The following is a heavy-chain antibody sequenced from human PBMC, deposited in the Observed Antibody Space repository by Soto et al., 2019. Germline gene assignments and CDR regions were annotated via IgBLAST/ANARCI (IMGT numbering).Heavy chain of an antibody. Sequence: ASVKVSCKASGYTFTSHYMHWVRQAPGQGLEWMGILNPSGGTTIYAHIFQGRVTMTRDTSTSTVYMDLSSLRSEDTAVYYCARAPMALAGTALDYWGQGTLVTVSS. D-gene: IGHD6-19*01. CDR3: ARAPMALAGTALDY. V-gene: IGHV1-46*03. CDR1: GYTFTSHY. J-gene: IGHJ4*02. CDR2: LNPSGGTT.